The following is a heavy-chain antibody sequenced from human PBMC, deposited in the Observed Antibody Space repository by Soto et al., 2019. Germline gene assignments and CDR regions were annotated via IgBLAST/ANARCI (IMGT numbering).Heavy chain of an antibody. CDR2: VYYSGST. Sequence: QVQLQESGPGLVKPSETLSLTCTVSGGSISSYYWTWIRQPPGKRLEWIGYVYYSGSTNYNPSLKSRVTISVDMSKNQFSLKLSSVTAADTAVYYCARDTVTTSDDAVDIWGQGTMVTVSS. V-gene: IGHV4-59*01. CDR3: ARDTVTTSDDAVDI. CDR1: GGSISSYY. D-gene: IGHD4-17*01. J-gene: IGHJ3*02.